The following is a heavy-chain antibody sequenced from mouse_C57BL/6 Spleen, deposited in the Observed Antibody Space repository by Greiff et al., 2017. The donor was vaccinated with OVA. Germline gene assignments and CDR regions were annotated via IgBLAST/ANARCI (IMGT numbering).Heavy chain of an antibody. Sequence: QVQLQQPGAELVMPGASVKLSCKASGYTFTSYWMHWVKQRPGQGLEWIGEIDPSDSYTNYNQKFKGKSTLTVDKSSSTAYMQLSSLTSEDSAVYYGASPRSSHWYFDVWGTGTTVTVSS. CDR3: ASPRSSHWYFDV. D-gene: IGHD1-1*01. J-gene: IGHJ1*03. CDR1: GYTFTSYW. V-gene: IGHV1-69*01. CDR2: IDPSDSYT.